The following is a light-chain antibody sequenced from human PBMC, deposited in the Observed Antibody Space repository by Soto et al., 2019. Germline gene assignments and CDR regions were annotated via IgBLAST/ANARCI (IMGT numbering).Light chain of an antibody. V-gene: IGKV3-20*01. CDR3: QQFSSYPLT. Sequence: EIVLTQSPGTLSLSPGERTTLSCRASQSISRYLAWYQQKPGQGPRLLIYGASSRATGTPDRFSGGGSGTDFTLTISRLEPEDFAVYYCQQFSSYPLTFGGGTKVDIK. CDR1: QSISRY. CDR2: GAS. J-gene: IGKJ4*01.